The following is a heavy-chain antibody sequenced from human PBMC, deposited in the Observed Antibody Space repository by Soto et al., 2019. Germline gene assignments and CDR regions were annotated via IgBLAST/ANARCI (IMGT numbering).Heavy chain of an antibody. CDR2: IYPSGMP. Sequence: SETLSLTCTVSGGSISNAAYSWSWIRQPPGKGLEWIGYIYPSGMPFYNPSLRSRVTVSIDASDYQFSLKLSSVTAADTSIYYCARFSGNAFDIWGHGTMVTVSS. V-gene: IGHV4-30-2*01. CDR1: GGSISNAAYS. J-gene: IGHJ3*02. CDR3: ARFSGNAFDI.